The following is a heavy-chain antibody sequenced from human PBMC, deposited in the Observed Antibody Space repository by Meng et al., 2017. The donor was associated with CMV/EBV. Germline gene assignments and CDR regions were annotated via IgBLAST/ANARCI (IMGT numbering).Heavy chain of an antibody. CDR2: IYYSGNT. J-gene: IGHJ6*02. CDR3: ARGSPNYYNYYGLDV. Sequence: SETLSLTCTVSGGSISSYYWSWIRQPPGKGLEWIGYIYYSGNTNYNPSLKSRVTISADTSMNQFSLKLSSVTAADTAVYYCARGSPNYYNYYGLDVWGPGTTVTVSS. CDR1: GGSISSYY. V-gene: IGHV4-59*01.